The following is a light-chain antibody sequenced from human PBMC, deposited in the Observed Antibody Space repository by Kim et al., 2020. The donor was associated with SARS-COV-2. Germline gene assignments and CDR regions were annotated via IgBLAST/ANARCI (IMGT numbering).Light chain of an antibody. CDR2: QDS. J-gene: IGLJ3*02. CDR3: QAWDSSNWV. CDR1: KLGDKY. V-gene: IGLV3-1*01. Sequence: SYELTQPPSVSVSPGQTASITCSGDKLGDKYACWYQQKPGQSPVLVIYQDSKRPSGIPERFSGSNSGNTATLTISGTHAMDEADYYCQAWDSSNWVFGGGTQLTVL.